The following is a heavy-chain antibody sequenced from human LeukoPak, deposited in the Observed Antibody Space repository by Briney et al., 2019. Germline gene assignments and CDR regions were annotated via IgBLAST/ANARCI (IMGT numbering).Heavy chain of an antibody. V-gene: IGHV4-61*08. Sequence: SETLSLTCTVSGGSISSGGYYWRWIRQPPGKGLEWIGYIYYSGSTNYNPSLKSRVTISVDTSKNQFSLKLSSVTAADTAVYYCARDAGYPQGYYYYGMDVWGQGTTVTVSS. J-gene: IGHJ6*02. CDR1: GGSISSGGYY. D-gene: IGHD3-9*01. CDR3: ARDAGYPQGYYYYGMDV. CDR2: IYYSGST.